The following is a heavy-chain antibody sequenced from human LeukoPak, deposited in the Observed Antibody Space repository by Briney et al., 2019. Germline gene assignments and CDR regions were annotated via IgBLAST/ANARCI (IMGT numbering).Heavy chain of an antibody. V-gene: IGHV3-23*01. CDR3: ATDPVGYCNANGCYSVDY. J-gene: IGHJ4*02. Sequence: GGSLRLSCAASGFTFSSYGMSWVRQAPGKGLEWVSAISGSGGSTYYADSVKGRFTISRDNSKNTLYLQMSSLRSDDTAVYYCATDPVGYCNANGCYSVDYWGQGTLVTVSS. D-gene: IGHD2-15*01. CDR1: GFTFSSYG. CDR2: ISGSGGST.